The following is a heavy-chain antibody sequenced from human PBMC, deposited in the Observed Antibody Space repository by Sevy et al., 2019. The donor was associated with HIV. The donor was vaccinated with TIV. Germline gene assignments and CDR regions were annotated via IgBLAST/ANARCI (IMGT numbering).Heavy chain of an antibody. D-gene: IGHD2-21*02. CDR2: IYYSGST. V-gene: IGHV4-30-4*01. Sequence: SETLSLTCTVSGGSISSGDYYWSWIRQPPGKGLEWIGYIYYSGSTYYNPSLKSRVTISVDTSKNQFSLKLSSVTAADTAVYYCARDGVTAARNYYGMEVWGQGTTVTVSS. CDR3: ARDGVTAARNYYGMEV. CDR1: GGSISSGDYY. J-gene: IGHJ6*02.